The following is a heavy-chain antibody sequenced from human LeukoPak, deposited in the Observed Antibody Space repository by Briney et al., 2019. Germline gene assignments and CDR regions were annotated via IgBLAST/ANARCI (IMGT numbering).Heavy chain of an antibody. CDR2: INWIGSST. CDR1: GFTFGDYG. D-gene: IGHD6-13*01. CDR3: ARAVSSNWYYFDY. J-gene: IGHJ4*02. V-gene: IGHV3-20*04. Sequence: GGSLRLSCAASGFTFGDYGMSWDRQAPGKGLEWVSGINWIGSSTGYADPVKGRFTIFRDNAKNSLYLQVNSLRVEDTALYYCARAVSSNWYYFDYWGQGTLVTVSS.